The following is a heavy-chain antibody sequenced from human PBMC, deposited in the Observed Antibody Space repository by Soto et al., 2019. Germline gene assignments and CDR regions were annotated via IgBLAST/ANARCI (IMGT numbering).Heavy chain of an antibody. CDR2: IYYSGST. Sequence: SETLSLTCTVSGGSISSYYWSWIRQPPGKGLEWIVYIYYSGSTNYNPSLKSRVTISVDTSKNKFSLKLSSVTAADTAVYYCARVGYDILTGYYGYFDIWGQGTMVTVSS. CDR3: ARVGYDILTGYYGYFDI. V-gene: IGHV4-59*01. D-gene: IGHD3-9*01. J-gene: IGHJ3*02. CDR1: GGSISSYY.